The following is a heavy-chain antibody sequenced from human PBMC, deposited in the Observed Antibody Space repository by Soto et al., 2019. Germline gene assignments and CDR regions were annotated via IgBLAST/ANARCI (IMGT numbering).Heavy chain of an antibody. V-gene: IGHV3-30-3*01. J-gene: IGHJ3*02. D-gene: IGHD4-17*01. CDR1: GFTFSSYA. CDR3: ARGDRHGGAFDI. CDR2: ISYDGSNK. Sequence: GGSLRLSCAASGFTFSSYAMHWVRQAPGKGLEWVAVISYDGSNKYYADSVKGRFTISRYNSKNTLYLQMNSLRAEDTAVYYCARGDRHGGAFDIWGQGTMVTVSS.